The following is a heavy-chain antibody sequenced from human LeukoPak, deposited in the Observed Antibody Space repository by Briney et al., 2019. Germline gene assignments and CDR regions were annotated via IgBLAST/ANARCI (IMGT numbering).Heavy chain of an antibody. CDR2: MSYSGTT. J-gene: IGHJ5*02. CDR3: AGLIRPGWFDP. CDR1: GGSMSSSSHY. Sequence: PSETLSLTCTVSGGSMSSSSHYWGWIRQPPGKGLEWIGIMSYSGTTYYSPSLKSRVTISVDTSKNQFSLKLSSVTAADTAVYYCAGLIRPGWFDPWGQGTLVTVSS. D-gene: IGHD1-14*01. V-gene: IGHV4-39*01.